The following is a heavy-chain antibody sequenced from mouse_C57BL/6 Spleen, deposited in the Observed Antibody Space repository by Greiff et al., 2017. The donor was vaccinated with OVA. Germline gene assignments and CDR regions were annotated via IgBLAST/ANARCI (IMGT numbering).Heavy chain of an antibody. V-gene: IGHV1-53*01. CDR2: INPSNGGT. J-gene: IGHJ4*01. CDR1: GYTFTSYW. D-gene: IGHD1-1*01. Sequence: QVQLQQSGTELVKPGASVKLSCKASGYTFTSYWMHWVKQRPGQGLEWIGNINPSNGGTNYNEKFKSKATLTVDKSSSTAYMQLSSLTSEDSAVYYCARRGVYYGSSLYAMDYWGQGTSVTVSS. CDR3: ARRGVYYGSSLYAMDY.